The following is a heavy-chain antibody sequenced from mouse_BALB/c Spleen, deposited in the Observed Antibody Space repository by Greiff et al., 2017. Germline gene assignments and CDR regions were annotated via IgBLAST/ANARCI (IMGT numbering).Heavy chain of an antibody. J-gene: IGHJ4*01. V-gene: IGHV5-6-3*01. CDR1: GFTFSSYG. Sequence: EVKLMESGGGLVQPGGSLKLSCAASGFTFSSYGMSWVRQTPDKRLELVATINSNGGSTYYPDSVKGRFTISRDNAKNTLYLQMSSLKSEDTAMYYCARDRFYYGYDGHYYAMDYWGQGTSVTVSS. CDR3: ARDRFYYGYDGHYYAMDY. CDR2: INSNGGST. D-gene: IGHD1-2*01.